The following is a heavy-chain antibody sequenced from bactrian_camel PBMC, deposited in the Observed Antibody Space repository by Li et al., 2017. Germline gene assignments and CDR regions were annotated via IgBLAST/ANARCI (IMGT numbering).Heavy chain of an antibody. Sequence: VQLVESGGDSVQAGGSLRLSCAVSGYNVTNGCMAWFRHTPGKQRERVAAIGSGGTTLYADSVKDRFTVSKDSGKNTLALQMNGLKPEDTAMYNCAASRGLCWVVPTTGQGDYDYWGRGTQVTVS. CDR3: AASRGLCWVVPTTGQGDYDY. V-gene: IGHV3S53*01. CDR2: IGSGGTT. J-gene: IGHJ4*01. CDR1: GYNVTNGC. D-gene: IGHD2*01.